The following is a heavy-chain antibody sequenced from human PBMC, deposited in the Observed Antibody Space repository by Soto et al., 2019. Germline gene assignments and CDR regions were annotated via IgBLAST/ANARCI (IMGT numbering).Heavy chain of an antibody. J-gene: IGHJ4*02. CDR2: IIPIFGTA. V-gene: IGHV1-69*13. Sequence: ASVKVSCKASGGTFSSYAISWVRQAPGQGLEWMGGIIPIFGTANYAQKFQGRVTITADESTSTAYMELSSLRSEDTAVYYCAVPHGYSYGKPFDYWGQGTLVTVS. D-gene: IGHD5-18*01. CDR3: AVPHGYSYGKPFDY. CDR1: GGTFSSYA.